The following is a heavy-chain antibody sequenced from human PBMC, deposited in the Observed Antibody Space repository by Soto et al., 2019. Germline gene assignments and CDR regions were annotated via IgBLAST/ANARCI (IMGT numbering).Heavy chain of an antibody. CDR1: GGSISSGGYY. CDR3: ARAYCSSTSCYWWGNCFGP. CDR2: IYYSGST. J-gene: IGHJ5*02. V-gene: IGHV4-31*03. Sequence: TLSLTCTVSGGSISSGGYYWSWIRQHPGKGLEWIGYIYYSGSTYYNPSLKSRVTISVDTSKNQFSLKLSSVTAADTAVYYCARAYCSSTSCYWWGNCFGPWRQRPLVTVSS. D-gene: IGHD2-2*01.